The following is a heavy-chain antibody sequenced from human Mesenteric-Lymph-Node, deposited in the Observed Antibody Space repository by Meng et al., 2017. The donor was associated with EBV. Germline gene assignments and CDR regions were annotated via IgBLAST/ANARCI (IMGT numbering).Heavy chain of an antibody. Sequence: HLQLQESGPGLVKPSETLSLTCPVSGASISRSSYYWGGVRQTPGKGLEWIGTIYYSGSTYYNPSLKSRVTISLHTSKNQFSLMLTSVTAADTAVYYCAGPVDYYDSNGSYFDYWGQGALVTVSS. CDR3: AGPVDYYDSNGSYFDY. J-gene: IGHJ4*02. CDR1: GASISRSSYY. D-gene: IGHD3-22*01. CDR2: IYYSGST. V-gene: IGHV4-39*01.